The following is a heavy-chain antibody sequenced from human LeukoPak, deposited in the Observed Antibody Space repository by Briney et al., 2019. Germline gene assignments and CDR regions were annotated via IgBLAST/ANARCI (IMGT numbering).Heavy chain of an antibody. V-gene: IGHV1-2*02. Sequence: GASVRVSCKASGYTFTGHYLHWVRQAPGQGLEWMGWINPNSGGTNSAQKFQGRVTMTWDTSVNIAYLEVNSLRSDDTAVYYCARDPSSMVRGVIIYYFDHWGQGTLVTVSS. CDR3: ARDPSSMVRGVIIYYFDH. J-gene: IGHJ4*02. D-gene: IGHD3-10*01. CDR1: GYTFTGHY. CDR2: INPNSGGT.